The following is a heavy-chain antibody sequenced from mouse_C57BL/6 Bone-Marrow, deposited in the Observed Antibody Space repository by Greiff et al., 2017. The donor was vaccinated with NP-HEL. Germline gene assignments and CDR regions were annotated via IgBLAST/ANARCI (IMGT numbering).Heavy chain of an antibody. J-gene: IGHJ2*01. V-gene: IGHV1-82*01. CDR1: GYAFSSSW. CDR3: ASPNYYGSSRYYFDY. CDR2: IYPGDGDT. D-gene: IGHD1-1*01. Sequence: QVQLKESGPELVKPGASVKISCKASGYAFSSSWMNWVKQRPGKGLEWIGRIYPGDGDTNYNGKFKGKATLTADKSSSTAYMQLSSLTSEDSAVYFCASPNYYGSSRYYFDYWGQGTTLTVSS.